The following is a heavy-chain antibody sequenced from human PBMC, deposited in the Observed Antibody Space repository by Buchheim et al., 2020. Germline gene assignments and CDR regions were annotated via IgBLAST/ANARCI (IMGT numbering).Heavy chain of an antibody. Sequence: QVQLVQSGAEVKKPGASVKVSCKASGYTFTSYDINWVRQATGQGLEWMGWMNPNSGNTGYAQKFQGRVTMTRNTSISTAYMELSSLRSEDTAVYYCARDLQGYYYDSSGYYRKPYYYYGMDVWGQGTT. CDR2: MNPNSGNT. D-gene: IGHD3-22*01. CDR3: ARDLQGYYYDSSGYYRKPYYYYGMDV. V-gene: IGHV1-8*01. J-gene: IGHJ6*02. CDR1: GYTFTSYD.